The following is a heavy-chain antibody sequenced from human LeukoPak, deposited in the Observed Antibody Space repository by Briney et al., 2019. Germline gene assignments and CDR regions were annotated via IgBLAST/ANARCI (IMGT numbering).Heavy chain of an antibody. D-gene: IGHD6-19*01. Sequence: GGSLRLSCAASGYTFSNYYMSWIRQAPGKGLEWVSYICSTSSYTNYADSVKGRFTISRDNAKNSLYLQMNSLRAEDTAVYYCARFQGGAVAGIDYWGQGTLVTVSS. CDR1: GYTFSNYY. V-gene: IGHV3-11*06. J-gene: IGHJ4*02. CDR2: ICSTSSYT. CDR3: ARFQGGAVAGIDY.